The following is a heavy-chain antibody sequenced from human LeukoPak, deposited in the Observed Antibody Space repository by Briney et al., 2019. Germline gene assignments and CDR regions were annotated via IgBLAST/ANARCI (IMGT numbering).Heavy chain of an antibody. CDR1: GGSISSYY. J-gene: IGHJ4*02. CDR3: ARYHYGSSAYWINDY. V-gene: IGHV4-59*01. D-gene: IGHD3-22*01. Sequence: PSETLSLTCTVSGGSISSYYWSWIRQPPGKGLEWIGYISNSGSTNYNPSLKSRVTISVDTSKNQFSLKVISVTAADTAVYYCARYHYGSSAYWINDYWGQGALVTVSS. CDR2: ISNSGST.